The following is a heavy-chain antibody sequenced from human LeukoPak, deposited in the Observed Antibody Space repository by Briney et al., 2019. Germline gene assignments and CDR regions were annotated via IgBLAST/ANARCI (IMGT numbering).Heavy chain of an antibody. Sequence: SETLSLTCNVSGGSFSSYYWSWIRQPPGKGLEWIGYMYYSGSTYYNPSLKSRVTISVDTSKNQFSLKLSSVTAADTAVYYCARSQWLVLDNWFDPWGQGTLVTVSS. CDR1: GGSFSSYY. D-gene: IGHD6-19*01. V-gene: IGHV4-59*08. J-gene: IGHJ5*02. CDR3: ARSQWLVLDNWFDP. CDR2: MYYSGST.